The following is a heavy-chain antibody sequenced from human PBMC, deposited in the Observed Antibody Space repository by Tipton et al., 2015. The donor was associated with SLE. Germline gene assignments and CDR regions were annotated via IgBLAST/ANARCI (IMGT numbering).Heavy chain of an antibody. J-gene: IGHJ4*02. CDR3: ARGRIAVAGNHFDY. CDR2: IYPSGSA. V-gene: IGHV4-31*03. Sequence: TLSLTCTVSSGSVSSGGFYWSWIRQPPGEGLQWIGYIYPSGSAYYNPSLRSRVAISVDTSNNQFYIRPSSVIAADTAVYYCARGRIAVAGNHFDYWGQGTLVTVSS. D-gene: IGHD6-19*01. CDR1: SGSVSSGGFY.